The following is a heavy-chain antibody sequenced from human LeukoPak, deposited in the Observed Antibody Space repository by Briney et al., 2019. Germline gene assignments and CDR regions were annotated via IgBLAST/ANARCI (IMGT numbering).Heavy chain of an antibody. Sequence: GGSLRLSCAASGFTFSSYGMHWVRQAPGKGLEWVAFIRYDGSNKYYADSVKGRFTISRDNSKNTLYLQMNSLRAEDTAVYYCARDGMVASVDYWGQGTLVTVSS. CDR1: GFTFSSYG. CDR2: IRYDGSNK. V-gene: IGHV3-30*02. J-gene: IGHJ4*02. CDR3: ARDGMVASVDY. D-gene: IGHD2-15*01.